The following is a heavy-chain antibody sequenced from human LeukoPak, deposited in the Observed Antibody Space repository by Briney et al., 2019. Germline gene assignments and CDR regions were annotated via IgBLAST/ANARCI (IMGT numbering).Heavy chain of an antibody. CDR3: ARDSDWFGELSDAFDI. CDR1: GFTLSSYW. Sequence: GGSLRLACAAYGFTLSSYWMSWVRQAPGKGLEWVANIKQDGSEKYYVDSVKGRFTISRDNAKNSLYLQMNSLRAEDTAVYYCARDSDWFGELSDAFDIWGQGTMVTVSS. J-gene: IGHJ3*02. CDR2: IKQDGSEK. D-gene: IGHD3-10*01. V-gene: IGHV3-7*01.